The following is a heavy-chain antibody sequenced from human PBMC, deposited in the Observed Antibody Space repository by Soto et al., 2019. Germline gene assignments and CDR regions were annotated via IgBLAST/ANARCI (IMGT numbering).Heavy chain of an antibody. D-gene: IGHD3-16*02. J-gene: IGHJ4*02. Sequence: QVQLVQSGAEVKKPGASVKVSCKASGYTFTGNYMHWVRQAPGQGFEWMGWINVNSGGTKYAQQFQGWVTMTRDTSTSTAYMDLSRLRSDETAVYYCARGDKLSLYPQLDYWGQGTLVTVSS. CDR3: ARGDKLSLYPQLDY. CDR1: GYTFTGNY. CDR2: INVNSGGT. V-gene: IGHV1-2*04.